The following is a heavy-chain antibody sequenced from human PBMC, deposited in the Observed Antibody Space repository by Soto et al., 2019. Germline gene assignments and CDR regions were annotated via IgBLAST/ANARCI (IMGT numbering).Heavy chain of an antibody. CDR1: GGSISSSNW. J-gene: IGHJ5*02. CDR2: INHSGST. D-gene: IGHD5-18*01. CDR3: ARAKTAMAP. Sequence: PSETLSLTCAVSGGSISSSNWWSWVRQPPGKGLEWIGEINHSGSTNYNPSLKSRVTISVDTSKNQFSLKLSSVTAADTAVYYCARAKTAMAPWGQGTXVTVSS. V-gene: IGHV4-4*02.